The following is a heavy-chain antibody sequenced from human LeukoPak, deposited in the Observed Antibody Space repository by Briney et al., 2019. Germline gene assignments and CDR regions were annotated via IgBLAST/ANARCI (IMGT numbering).Heavy chain of an antibody. D-gene: IGHD3-22*01. CDR3: ARSKEYYYDSSGYYYVVDPGKSGYYFDY. J-gene: IGHJ4*02. Sequence: PSETLSLTCTVSGGSISSYYWGWIRQPPGKGLEWIGYIYYSGSTNYNPSLKSRVTISVDTSKNQFSLKLSSVTAADTAVYYCARSKEYYYDSSGYYYVVDPGKSGYYFDYWGQGTLVTVSS. V-gene: IGHV4-59*01. CDR1: GGSISSYY. CDR2: IYYSGST.